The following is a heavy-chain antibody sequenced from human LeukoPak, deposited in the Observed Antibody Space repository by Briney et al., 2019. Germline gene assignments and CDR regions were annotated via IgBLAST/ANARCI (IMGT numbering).Heavy chain of an antibody. Sequence: ASVKVSCKASGYTFTGYYMHWVRQAPGQGLEWMGWINPNSGGTNYAQKFQGRVTMTRDTSISTAYMGLSRLRSDDTAVYYCAKGRVVAGSKSLTYHWLDPWGQGTLVTVSS. V-gene: IGHV1-2*02. CDR3: AKGRVVAGSKSLTYHWLDP. CDR2: INPNSGGT. D-gene: IGHD6-19*01. CDR1: GYTFTGYY. J-gene: IGHJ5*02.